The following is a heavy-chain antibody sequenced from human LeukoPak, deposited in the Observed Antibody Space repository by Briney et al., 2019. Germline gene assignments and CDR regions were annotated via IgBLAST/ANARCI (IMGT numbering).Heavy chain of an antibody. D-gene: IGHD1-14*01. CDR2: INPSGGDT. CDR1: GYTFTSYY. J-gene: IGHJ4*02. CDR3: AREVMDNLRFDY. V-gene: IGHV1-46*01. Sequence: ASVKVSCKASGYTFTSYYMHWAREAPGQGLEWMGIINPSGGDTSYAQKFQGRLTMTRDTSTNTNYMELTSLRSEDTAVYYCAREVMDNLRFDYWGQGTLVTVSS.